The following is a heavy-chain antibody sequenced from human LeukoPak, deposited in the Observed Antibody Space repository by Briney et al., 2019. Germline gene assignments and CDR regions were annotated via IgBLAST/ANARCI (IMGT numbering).Heavy chain of an antibody. CDR2: ISWNSGSI. J-gene: IGHJ3*02. D-gene: IGHD1-7*01. CDR3: AKLGSNWNYSPSAFDI. Sequence: GGSLRLSCAASGFTFDDYAMHWVRQAPGKGLEWVSGISWNSGSIGYADSVKGRFTVSRDNAKNSLYLQMNGLRAEDTALYYCAKLGSNWNYSPSAFDIWGQGTMVTVSS. CDR1: GFTFDDYA. V-gene: IGHV3-9*01.